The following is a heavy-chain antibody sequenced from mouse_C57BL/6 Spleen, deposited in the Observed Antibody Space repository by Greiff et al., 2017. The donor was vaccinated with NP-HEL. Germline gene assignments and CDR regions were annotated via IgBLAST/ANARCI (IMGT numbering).Heavy chain of an antibody. CDR2: INPNNGGT. J-gene: IGHJ2*01. CDR3: ARVDELGHYFDY. CDR1: GYTFTDYH. Sequence: EVQLQQSGPELVKPGASVKIPCKASGYTFTDYHMDWVKQSHGKSLEWIGDINPNNGGTIYNQKFKGKATLTVDKSSSTAYMELRSLTSEDTAVYYCARVDELGHYFDYWGQGTTLTVSS. V-gene: IGHV1-18*01. D-gene: IGHD4-1*01.